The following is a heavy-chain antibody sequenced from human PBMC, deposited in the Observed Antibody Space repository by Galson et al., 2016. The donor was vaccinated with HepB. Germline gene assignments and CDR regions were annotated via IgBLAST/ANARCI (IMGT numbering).Heavy chain of an antibody. D-gene: IGHD3-22*01. Sequence: SLRLSCAASGFTFSSYAMTWVRQAPGKGLEWVSAISGRTGNTYYADLVKGRFTISRDKSKNTLYLQMNSLRVDDTAVYYCAKDSTDYYDGSGYYSYIDYWGQGTLVTVSS. J-gene: IGHJ4*02. CDR1: GFTFSSYA. CDR3: AKDSTDYYDGSGYYSYIDY. V-gene: IGHV3-23*01. CDR2: ISGRTGNT.